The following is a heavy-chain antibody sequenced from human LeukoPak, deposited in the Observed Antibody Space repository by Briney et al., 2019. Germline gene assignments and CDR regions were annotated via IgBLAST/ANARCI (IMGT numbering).Heavy chain of an antibody. Sequence: PSETLSLTCTVSGGSISSSSYYWGWIRQPPGKGLEWIGTIHYSGGTYYTPSLKSRVTISVDTSMNQFSLRLSSVTAADTAVYYCATSTTGAMKIDFWGQGTLVTVSS. CDR2: IHYSGGT. V-gene: IGHV4-39*01. CDR3: ATSTTGAMKIDF. D-gene: IGHD4-17*01. J-gene: IGHJ4*02. CDR1: GGSISSSSYY.